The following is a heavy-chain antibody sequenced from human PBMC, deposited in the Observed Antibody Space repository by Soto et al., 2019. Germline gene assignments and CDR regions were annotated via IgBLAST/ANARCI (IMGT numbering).Heavy chain of an antibody. Sequence: ASVKVSCKASGYTFTIYYMHWVLQAPGQGLEWMGIINPSGGSTSYAQKFQGRVTMTRDTSTSTVYMELSSLRSEDTAVYYCARDGPLRGYGMDVWGQGTTVTVS. CDR2: INPSGGST. J-gene: IGHJ6*02. D-gene: IGHD3-16*01. V-gene: IGHV1-46*01. CDR1: GYTFTIYY. CDR3: ARDGPLRGYGMDV.